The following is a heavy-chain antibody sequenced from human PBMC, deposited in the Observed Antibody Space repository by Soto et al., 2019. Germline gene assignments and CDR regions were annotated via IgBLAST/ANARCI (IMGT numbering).Heavy chain of an antibody. D-gene: IGHD2-21*02. V-gene: IGHV1-2*02. CDR1: GYSFTGYY. CDR3: ARGVVVTDILHLQTDY. CDR2: INPNSGVT. J-gene: IGHJ4*02. Sequence: ASVKVSCKASGYSFTGYYIHWVRQAPGQGLEWMGWINPNSGVTNYAQKFKGRVTMTGDTSISTAYMELNSLRSDDTAVYFCARGVVVTDILHLQTDYWGQGTLVTVSS.